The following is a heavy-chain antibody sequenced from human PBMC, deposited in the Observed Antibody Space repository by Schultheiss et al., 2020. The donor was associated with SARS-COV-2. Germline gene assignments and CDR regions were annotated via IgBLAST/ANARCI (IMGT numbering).Heavy chain of an antibody. V-gene: IGHV4-59*01. J-gene: IGHJ4*02. CDR3: AGDRNTGAWYYY. CDR1: GGSISNYQ. CDR2: IHYRGDT. Sequence: SETLSLTCTVSGGSISNYQWSWIRQSPGKGLEWIGFIHYRGDTRYNPSLRSRVTISIDTSKNQISLKLNSVNAADTAVYYCAGDRNTGAWYYYWGQGNLVTVSS. D-gene: IGHD6-13*01.